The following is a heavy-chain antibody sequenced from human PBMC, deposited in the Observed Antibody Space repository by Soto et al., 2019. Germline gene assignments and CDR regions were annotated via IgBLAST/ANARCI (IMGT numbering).Heavy chain of an antibody. D-gene: IGHD3-9*01. CDR1: GASTSSTFHY. V-gene: IGHV4-39*01. J-gene: IGHJ4*02. Sequence: QLRLQESGPGLLKPSETLSLTCSVSGASTSSTFHYWGWIRQPPGKGLEWLGSLSHSGNTHYNPSLKSRLFISADNSKSQFSLPLTTVTPADTAVYFCARHMDYNILTGYFDWGQGTLVTVSS. CDR3: ARHMDYNILTGYFD. CDR2: LSHSGNT.